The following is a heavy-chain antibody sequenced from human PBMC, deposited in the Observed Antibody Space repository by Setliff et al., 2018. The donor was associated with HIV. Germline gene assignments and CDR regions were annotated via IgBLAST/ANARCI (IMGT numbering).Heavy chain of an antibody. Sequence: PSETLSLTCTVAIDSIGSGFFWGWIRQPPGKGLAWIGSIYRSGGTFYNPSLRSRVAISGDTSKNHFSLKLSSVTAADPAIYYCARSYDASGYYFLWGQGTLVTVSS. CDR3: ARSYDASGYYFL. CDR1: IDSIGSGFF. V-gene: IGHV4-38-2*02. D-gene: IGHD3-22*01. CDR2: IYRSGGT. J-gene: IGHJ4*02.